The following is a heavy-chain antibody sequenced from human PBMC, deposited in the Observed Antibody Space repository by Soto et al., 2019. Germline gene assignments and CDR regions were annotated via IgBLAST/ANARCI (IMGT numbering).Heavy chain of an antibody. CDR2: ISYDGSNK. CDR1: GLTFSSYG. V-gene: IGHV3-30*18. Sequence: QVQLVESGGGVVQPGRSLRLSCAASGLTFSSYGMHWVRQAPGKGLESVAVISYDGSNKYYADSVKGRFTISRDNSKNTLYLQMNSLRAEDTAVYYCAKDRRITGTTSWFDPWGQGTLVTVSS. CDR3: AKDRRITGTTSWFDP. J-gene: IGHJ5*02. D-gene: IGHD1-7*01.